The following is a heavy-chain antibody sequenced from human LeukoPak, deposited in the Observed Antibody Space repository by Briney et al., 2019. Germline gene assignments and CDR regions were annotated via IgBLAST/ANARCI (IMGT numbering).Heavy chain of an antibody. CDR2: ISYDGSNK. D-gene: IGHD5-18*01. CDR1: GFTFSSYA. J-gene: IGHJ4*02. V-gene: IGHV3-30-3*01. Sequence: GGSLRLSCAASGFTFSSYAMHWVRQAPGKGLEWVAVISYDGSNKYYADSVKGRFTISRDNSKNTLYLQMSSLRAEDTAVYYCARDGGTGYSYGLDYWGQGTLVTVSS. CDR3: ARDGGTGYSYGLDY.